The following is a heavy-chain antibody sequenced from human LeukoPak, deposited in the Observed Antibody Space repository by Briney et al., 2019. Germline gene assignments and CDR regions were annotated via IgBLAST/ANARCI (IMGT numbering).Heavy chain of an antibody. J-gene: IGHJ4*02. CDR3: ARAFYSSSWAPLDF. Sequence: GGSLRLSCAASGFTFSSYGMHWVRQAPGKGLEWVAVIWYDGSNKYYADSVKGRFTISRDNAKNSLFLHMNSLRSEDTAVYYCARAFYSSSWAPLDFWGQGTLLTVSS. V-gene: IGHV3-33*01. CDR2: IWYDGSNK. CDR1: GFTFSSYG. D-gene: IGHD6-13*01.